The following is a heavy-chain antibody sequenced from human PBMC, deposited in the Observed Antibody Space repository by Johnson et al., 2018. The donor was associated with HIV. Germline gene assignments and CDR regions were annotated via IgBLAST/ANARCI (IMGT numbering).Heavy chain of an antibody. CDR1: GFTFDDYA. Sequence: VQLVESGGGLVQPGRSLRLSCAASGFTFDDYAMHWVRPGPGKGLEWVSGIYNGGSTYYADSVTGRFTISRDNSKNTLYLQMSSLRAEDTAVYYCARLPVLVVVAGRPHGFDIWGQGTMVTVSS. CDR3: ARLPVLVVVAGRPHGFDI. CDR2: IYNGGST. D-gene: IGHD2-15*01. V-gene: IGHV3-66*04. J-gene: IGHJ3*02.